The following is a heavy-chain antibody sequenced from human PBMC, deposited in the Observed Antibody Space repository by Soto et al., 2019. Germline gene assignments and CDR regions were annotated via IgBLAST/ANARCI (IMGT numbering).Heavy chain of an antibody. CDR3: ARGIIAAVFYYYYMDV. D-gene: IGHD6-13*01. J-gene: IGHJ6*03. CDR1: GYTFTRYD. CDR2: MNPNSGNT. V-gene: IGHV1-8*01. Sequence: ASVKVSCKASGYTFTRYDINWVRQATGQGLEWMGWMNPNSGNTGYAQKFQGRVTMTRNTSISTAYMELSSLRSEDTAVYYCARGIIAAVFYYYYMDVWGKGTTVTVSS.